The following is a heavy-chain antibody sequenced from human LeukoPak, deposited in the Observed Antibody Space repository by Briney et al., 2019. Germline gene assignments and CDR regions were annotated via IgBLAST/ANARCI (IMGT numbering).Heavy chain of an antibody. CDR3: GRDDGPGDFDF. CDR1: GGSISGFY. J-gene: IGHJ4*02. V-gene: IGHV4-4*07. CDR2: IYSSGST. Sequence: SETLSLTCTVSGGSISGFYWSWIRQPAGKGLQWIGRIYSSGSTDFNPSLKSRVAMSVDTSKNHFSLKLNSVTAADTAVYYWGRDDGPGDFDFWGQGTLVTVSS. D-gene: IGHD5-24*01.